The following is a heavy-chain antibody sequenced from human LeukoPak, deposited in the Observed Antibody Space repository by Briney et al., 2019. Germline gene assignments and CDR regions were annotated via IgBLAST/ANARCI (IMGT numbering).Heavy chain of an antibody. CDR1: GYTFTGYY. CDR2: INPNSGGT. V-gene: IGHV1-2*02. D-gene: IGHD5-12*01. J-gene: IGHJ4*02. CDR3: ARDLAGGYGDYHCALDY. Sequence: ASVKVSCKASGYTFTGYYIHWLRQAPGQGLEWMGWINPNSGGTKYAQRFQGRVTMTRDTSISTAYMDLSRLRSDDTAVYYCARDLAGGYGDYHCALDYWGQGTLVTVSS.